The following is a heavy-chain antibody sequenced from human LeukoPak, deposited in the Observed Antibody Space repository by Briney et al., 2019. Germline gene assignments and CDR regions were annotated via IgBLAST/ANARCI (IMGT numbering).Heavy chain of an antibody. CDR1: GFTFGSYW. CDR3: ARERRFLEWLSPDY. Sequence: HPGGSLRLSCAASGFTFGSYWMSWVRQAPGKGLEWVANIKQDGSEEYYVDTVKGRFTISRDNAKNSLYLQMNSLRAEATAVYHCARERRFLEWLSPDYWGQGTLVTVSS. CDR2: IKQDGSEE. J-gene: IGHJ4*02. D-gene: IGHD3-3*01. V-gene: IGHV3-7*05.